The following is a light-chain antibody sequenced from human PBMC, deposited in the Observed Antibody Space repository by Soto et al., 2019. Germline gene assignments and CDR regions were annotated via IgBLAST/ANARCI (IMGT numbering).Light chain of an antibody. Sequence: QSVLTQPASVSGSPGQSITISCTGTSSDIGGYNYVSWYQHHPGKAPKLIIFDVSHWPSGVSNRFSASKSGNTAFLTISGLQAEDEADYYCSSYRSGATYVFGTGTKVTVL. CDR1: SSDIGGYNY. V-gene: IGLV2-14*03. CDR3: SSYRSGATYV. J-gene: IGLJ1*01. CDR2: DVS.